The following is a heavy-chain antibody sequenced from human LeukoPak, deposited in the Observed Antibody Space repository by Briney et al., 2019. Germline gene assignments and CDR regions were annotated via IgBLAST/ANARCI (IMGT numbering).Heavy chain of an antibody. Sequence: ASVKVSCKASGYTFTSYDISWVRQAPGHGLEWMGWMSPNSGYTSYAQKFQGRVTMTRDTSISTAYMELSSLRSEDTAVYYCARANYTGSYYFDFWGQGTLVTVSP. CDR2: MSPNSGYT. J-gene: IGHJ4*02. D-gene: IGHD1-26*01. V-gene: IGHV1-8*01. CDR3: ARANYTGSYYFDF. CDR1: GYTFTSYD.